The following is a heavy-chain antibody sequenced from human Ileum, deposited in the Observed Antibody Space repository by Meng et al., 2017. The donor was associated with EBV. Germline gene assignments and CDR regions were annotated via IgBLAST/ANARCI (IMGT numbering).Heavy chain of an antibody. J-gene: IGHJ4*02. CDR1: GDTLSNYG. CDR3: ARAGNGGSYYFTY. V-gene: IGHV1-18*01. CDR2: ISAYNGNT. D-gene: IGHD1-26*01. Sequence: PLQTSGDEVKKPGEAVKVDFNASGDTLSNYGSSWLRHDPGQGLEWMGWISAYNGNTNDAQNLQGRVTMTTDTSTGTAYMEVRSLRSDDTAVYYCARAGNGGSYYFTYWGQGTLVTVSS.